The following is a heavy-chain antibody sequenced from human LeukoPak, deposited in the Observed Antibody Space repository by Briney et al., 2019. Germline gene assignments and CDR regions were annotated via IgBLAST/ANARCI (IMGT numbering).Heavy chain of an antibody. CDR3: AREARGSGRDFDY. CDR2: IGTRSNPI. V-gene: IGHV3-11*01. Sequence: GGSLRLSCAASGFSFSDFYMSWIRQAPGMGLEWISYIGTRSNPIYYADSVKGRFTISRDDAKNSLYLQMSSLRDEETAVYFCAREARGSGRDFDYWGQGILVTVSS. J-gene: IGHJ4*02. CDR1: GFSFSDFY. D-gene: IGHD1-26*01.